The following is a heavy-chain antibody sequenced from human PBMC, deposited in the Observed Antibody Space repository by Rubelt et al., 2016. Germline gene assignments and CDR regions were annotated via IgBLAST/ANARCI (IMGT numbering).Heavy chain of an antibody. CDR3: ARHTSDDASAAPDH. J-gene: IGHJ4*02. D-gene: IGHD6-25*01. Sequence: QVQLQESGPGLVKPSETLSLTCTVSGYSISGGYFWGWIRQPPGKGLEWIASIYHSGGTYYNPSLKSRVTISVDTSKNQFSRRRSSVPAADTAVDYWARHTSDDASAAPDHWGQGTLVTVSS. CDR1: GYSISGGYF. V-gene: IGHV4-38-2*02. CDR2: IYHSGGT.